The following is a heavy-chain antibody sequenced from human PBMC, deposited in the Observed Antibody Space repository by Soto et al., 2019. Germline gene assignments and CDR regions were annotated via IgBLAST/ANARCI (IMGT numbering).Heavy chain of an antibody. D-gene: IGHD2-2*01. J-gene: IGHJ6*02. CDR3: ARYIPGVRYYGMDV. CDR1: GFTFSSYA. CDR2: IWESGTPT. V-gene: IGHV3-23*01. Sequence: GGSLRLSCAASGFTFSSYAIKWVRQAPGEGVERGSLIWESGTPTYYADSVKGRFTISRDNSGNTLFLEMYSLRAEDTAVYYCARYIPGVRYYGMDVWGQGTTVTVSS.